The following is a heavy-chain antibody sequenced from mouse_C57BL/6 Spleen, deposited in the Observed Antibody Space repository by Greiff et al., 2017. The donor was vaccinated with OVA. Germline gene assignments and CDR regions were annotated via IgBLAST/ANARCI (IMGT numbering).Heavy chain of an antibody. D-gene: IGHD4-1*01. J-gene: IGHJ2*01. CDR1: GFTFSDYG. CDR3: ARNWDVDY. V-gene: IGHV5-17*01. CDR2: ISSGSSTI. Sequence: DVMLVESGGGLVKPGGSLKLSCAASGFTFSDYGMHWVRQAPEKWLEWVAYISSGSSTINYADTVKGRFTISRDNSKNTLFLQMTSLRSEDTAMYYCARNWDVDYWGQGTTLTVSS.